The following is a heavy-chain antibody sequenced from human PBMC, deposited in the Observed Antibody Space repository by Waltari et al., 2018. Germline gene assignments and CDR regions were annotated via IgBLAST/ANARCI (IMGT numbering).Heavy chain of an antibody. CDR2: ISGSGGST. V-gene: IGHV3-23*01. CDR1: GFTFSSYA. D-gene: IGHD5-18*01. CDR3: ARVGTAMVDFDY. Sequence: EVQLLESGGGLVQPGGSLRLSCAASGFTFSSYAMSWVRQAPGKGLEWVSAISGSGGSTYYADSVKGRFTISRDKSKNTLYLQMNSLRAEDTAVYYCARVGTAMVDFDYWGQGTLVTVSS. J-gene: IGHJ4*02.